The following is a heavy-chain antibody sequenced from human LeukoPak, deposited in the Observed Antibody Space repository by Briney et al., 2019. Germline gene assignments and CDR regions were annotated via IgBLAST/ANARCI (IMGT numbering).Heavy chain of an antibody. V-gene: IGHV3-66*04. CDR3: ARRITMVRGVIIFDY. J-gene: IGHJ4*02. Sequence: GGSLRLSCAASEFSFGSNYMTWVRQAPGKGLEWVSLIYSGGSTYYADSVKGRFTISRDNSKNTLYLQMNSLRAEDTAVYYCARRITMVRGVIIFDYWGQGTLVTVSS. CDR2: IYSGGST. CDR1: EFSFGSNY. D-gene: IGHD3-10*01.